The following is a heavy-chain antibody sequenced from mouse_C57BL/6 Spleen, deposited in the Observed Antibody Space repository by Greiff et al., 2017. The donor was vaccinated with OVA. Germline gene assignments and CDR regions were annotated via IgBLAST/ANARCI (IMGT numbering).Heavy chain of an antibody. CDR1: GFTFSDYG. CDR2: ISSGSSTI. Sequence: EVKLVESGGGLVKPGGSLKLSCAASGFTFSDYGMHWVRQAPEKGLEWVAYISSGSSTIYYADTVKGRFTISRDNAKNTLFLQMTSLRSEDTAMYYCARGNDGLMDYWGQGTSVTVSS. D-gene: IGHD2-3*01. V-gene: IGHV5-17*01. J-gene: IGHJ4*01. CDR3: ARGNDGLMDY.